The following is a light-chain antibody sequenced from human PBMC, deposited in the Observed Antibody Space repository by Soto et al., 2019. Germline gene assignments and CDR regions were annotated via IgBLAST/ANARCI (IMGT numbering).Light chain of an antibody. J-gene: IGKJ1*01. CDR2: TAS. CDR1: QGVSTW. Sequence: DIQMTQSPSSVSASVGDRVTITCRASQGVSTWLAWYQQKPGKAPNLLIYTASSLQSGVPSRFSGSGSGTDFTLSINGLQPEDFATYYCQQSYSTPRTFGQGTKVEIK. CDR3: QQSYSTPRT. V-gene: IGKV1-12*01.